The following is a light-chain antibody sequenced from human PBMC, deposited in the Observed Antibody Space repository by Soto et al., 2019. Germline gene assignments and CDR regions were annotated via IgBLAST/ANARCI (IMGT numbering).Light chain of an antibody. Sequence: DIQMTQSPSSLSASVGDRVTITCRASQSISSYLNWYQQKPGKAPKLLIYTASSLQSGVPSRLSGSRFRTDFTLTICTLTPEDFATYYCQHNYSTPPITFGQGTRLEIK. CDR1: QSISSY. CDR3: QHNYSTPPIT. J-gene: IGKJ5*01. CDR2: TAS. V-gene: IGKV1-39*01.